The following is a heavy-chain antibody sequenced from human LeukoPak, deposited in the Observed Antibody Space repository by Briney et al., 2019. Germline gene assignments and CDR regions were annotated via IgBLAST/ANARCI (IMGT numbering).Heavy chain of an antibody. J-gene: IGHJ4*02. CDR2: IYHSGST. D-gene: IGHD3-22*01. V-gene: IGHV4-4*02. CDR3: ARGRIAYSYDSSGYLY. Sequence: SETLSLTCAVSGGSISSSNWWSWIRQPPGKGLEWIGEIYHSGSTNYNPSLKSRVTISVDKSKTQFSLKLNSVTAADTAVYYCARGRIAYSYDSSGYLYWGQGTLVTVSS. CDR1: GGSISSSNW.